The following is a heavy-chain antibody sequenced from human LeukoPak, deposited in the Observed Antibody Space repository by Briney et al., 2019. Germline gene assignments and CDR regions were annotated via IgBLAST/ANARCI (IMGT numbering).Heavy chain of an antibody. Sequence: GGSLRLSCAASGFIFSTYNMNWVRQAPGKGLEWISYITSSGSTSYYADSVKGRFTISRDNAKNTLYLQMNSLRVEDTAVYYCAREKRGAGEKGWFDPWGQGILVTVSS. CDR3: AREKRGAGEKGWFDP. V-gene: IGHV3-48*04. J-gene: IGHJ5*02. CDR2: ITSSGSTS. CDR1: GFIFSTYN. D-gene: IGHD1-26*01.